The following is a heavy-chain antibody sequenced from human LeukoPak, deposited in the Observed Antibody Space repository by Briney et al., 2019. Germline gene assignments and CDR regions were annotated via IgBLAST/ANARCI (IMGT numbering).Heavy chain of an antibody. J-gene: IGHJ3*02. CDR1: GGSISSYY. D-gene: IGHD3-3*01. Sequence: SETLSLTCSVSGGSISSYYWSWIRQPPGKGLEWIGSIYYSGSTYYNPSLKSRVTISVDTSKNQFSLKLSSVTAADTAVYYCARRENFWSDQDAFDIWGQGTMVTVSS. CDR2: IYYSGST. CDR3: ARRENFWSDQDAFDI. V-gene: IGHV4-59*05.